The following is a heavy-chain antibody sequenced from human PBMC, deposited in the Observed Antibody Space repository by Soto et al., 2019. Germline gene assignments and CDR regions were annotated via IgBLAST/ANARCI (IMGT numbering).Heavy chain of an antibody. CDR2: IYWDDDK. D-gene: IGHD3-3*01. J-gene: IGHJ5*02. CDR1: GFSLSTSGVG. Sequence: GSGPTLVNPTQTLTLTCTFSGFSLSTSGVGVGWIRQPPGKALEWLALIYWDDDKRYSPSLKSRLTITKDTSKNQVVLTMTNMDPVDTATYYCAHKTITIFGVDMAPTHWFDPWGQGTLVTVSS. CDR3: AHKTITIFGVDMAPTHWFDP. V-gene: IGHV2-5*02.